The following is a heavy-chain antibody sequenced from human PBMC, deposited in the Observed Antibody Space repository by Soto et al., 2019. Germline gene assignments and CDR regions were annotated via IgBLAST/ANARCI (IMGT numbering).Heavy chain of an antibody. CDR1: GFSLSTNGVG. D-gene: IGHD1-26*01. CDR3: AHRRGAYYFDY. Sequence: QITLKESGPTLVKPTQTLTLTCTFSGFSLSTNGVGVGWIRQPPGKALEWLALIYWDGDKRYSPSLKSRLTITKDTSKNQAGLTMTNMDPVDTATYYCAHRRGAYYFDYWGQGTLVTVSS. V-gene: IGHV2-5*02. CDR2: IYWDGDK. J-gene: IGHJ4*02.